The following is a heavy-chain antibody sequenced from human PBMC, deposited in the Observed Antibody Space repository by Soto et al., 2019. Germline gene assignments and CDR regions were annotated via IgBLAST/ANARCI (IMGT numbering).Heavy chain of an antibody. CDR3: AAGATCRAPFQH. CDR2: SRNKVASYTT. V-gene: IGHV3-72*01. CDR1: GLSLSDQF. Sequence: HPGGSLRLSCAASGLSLSDQFMDWVRQVPGKGLEWVGRSRNKVASYTTEYAAPVKGRFTISRDESKNSLYLQMNSLRTEDTAVYFCAAGATCRAPFQHWGQGTLVTVSP. D-gene: IGHD2-15*01. J-gene: IGHJ1*01.